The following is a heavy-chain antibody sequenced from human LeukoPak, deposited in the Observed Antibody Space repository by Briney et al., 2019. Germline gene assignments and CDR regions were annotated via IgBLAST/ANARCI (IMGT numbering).Heavy chain of an antibody. V-gene: IGHV3-30*18. CDR1: GFTFSNYA. J-gene: IGHJ4*02. D-gene: IGHD3-22*01. CDR2: ISSDRSNK. CDR3: AKGHLHYYDSSGYGYYFDY. Sequence: GGSLRLSCAASGFTFSNYAMHWVRQAPGKGLEWVAVISSDRSNKYYADSVKGRFTVSRDNSKNTLYLQMNSLRAEDTAVYYCAKGHLHYYDSSGYGYYFDYWGQGTLVTVSS.